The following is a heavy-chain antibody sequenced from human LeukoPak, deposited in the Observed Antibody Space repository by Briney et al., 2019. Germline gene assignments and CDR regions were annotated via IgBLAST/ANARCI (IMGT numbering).Heavy chain of an antibody. J-gene: IGHJ5*02. CDR2: IYYGGTT. V-gene: IGHV4-39*01. D-gene: IGHD3-9*01. CDR1: GGSITSYSHY. CDR3: ARQYFAASNLLWFDH. Sequence: PSETLSLTCTVSGGSITSYSHYWAWIRQPPGKGLEWIGSIYYGGTTYYNPSLKSRLIISVDTSKNHFSLRLNSVTATDTAVYYCARQYFAASNLLWFDHWGQGTLGTVSS.